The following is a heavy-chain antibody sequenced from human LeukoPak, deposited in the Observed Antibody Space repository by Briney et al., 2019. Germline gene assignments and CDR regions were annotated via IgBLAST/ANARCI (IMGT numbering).Heavy chain of an antibody. CDR1: GGSISSSSYY. CDR3: ARLQWELEGGDY. D-gene: IGHD1-26*01. J-gene: IGHJ4*02. CDR2: IYYSGST. V-gene: IGHV4-39*01. Sequence: SETLSLTCTVSGGSISSSSYYWGWIRQPPGKGLEWIGSIYYSGSTYYNPSLKSRVTISVDTSKNQFSLKLSSVTAADTAVYYCARLQWELEGGDYWGQGTLVTVSS.